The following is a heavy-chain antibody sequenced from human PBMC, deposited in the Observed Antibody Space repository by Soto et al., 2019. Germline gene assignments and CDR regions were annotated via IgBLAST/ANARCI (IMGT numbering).Heavy chain of an antibody. CDR3: AKFFVETGGSSGWPWTFHY. CDR2: ISGSGGAT. V-gene: IGHV3-23*01. Sequence: EVQLLESGGGLVQPGRSLRLSCAASGFTFSSYAMSWVRQAPGQGLVRVSAISGSGGATYYASSVKGRFTISRDNSKNTLFLQMNSLRAEDTAVYYCAKFFVETGGSSGWPWTFHYWGQGTRVTVSS. J-gene: IGHJ4*02. D-gene: IGHD6-25*01. CDR1: GFTFSSYA.